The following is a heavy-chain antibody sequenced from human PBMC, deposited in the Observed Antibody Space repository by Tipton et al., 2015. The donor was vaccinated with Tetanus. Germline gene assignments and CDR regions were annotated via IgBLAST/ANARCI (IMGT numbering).Heavy chain of an antibody. Sequence: SLRLSCAASGFTFSDYGMHWVRQAPGKGLEWVAVLSFDGTNEDFADSVKGRFTISRDNSKNTLFLKMNSLRPEDAAVYYCAKSGAPLWSPNPYYYYGLDVWGQGTTVSVSS. D-gene: IGHD1-26*01. CDR1: GFTFSDYG. V-gene: IGHV3-30*18. CDR2: LSFDGTNE. CDR3: AKSGAPLWSPNPYYYYGLDV. J-gene: IGHJ6*02.